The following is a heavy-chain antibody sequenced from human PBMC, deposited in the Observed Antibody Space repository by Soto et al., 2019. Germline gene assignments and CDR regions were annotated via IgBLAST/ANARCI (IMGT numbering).Heavy chain of an antibody. CDR3: ARDRDGGHNGFDP. J-gene: IGHJ5*02. CDR2: IYYSGST. CDR1: GDSISSSY. D-gene: IGHD4-17*01. V-gene: IGHV4-59*01. Sequence: PSETLSLTCTVSGDSISSSYWSWIRQPPGKGLEWIGYIYYSGSTNYNPPLKSRVTISVDTSRNQFSLKLSSLTAADTAVYYCARDRDGGHNGFDPWGEGTLVTVPS.